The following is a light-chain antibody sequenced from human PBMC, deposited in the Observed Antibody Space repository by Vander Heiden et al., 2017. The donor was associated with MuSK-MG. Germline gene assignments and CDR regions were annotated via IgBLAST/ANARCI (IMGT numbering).Light chain of an antibody. Sequence: QSALTPHASVSGSPGQSITISCTGTSSDVGGYNYVSWYQHHPGKAPKLMIYDVTNRPSGVSNRFSGSKSGNTASLTISGLQAEDEADYYCSSYASSSTLGVFGGGTKLTVL. CDR2: DVT. CDR3: SSYASSSTLGV. J-gene: IGLJ2*01. CDR1: SSDVGGYNY. V-gene: IGLV2-14*03.